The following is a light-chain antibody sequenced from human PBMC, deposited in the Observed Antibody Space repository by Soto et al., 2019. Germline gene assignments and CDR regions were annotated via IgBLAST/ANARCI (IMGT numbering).Light chain of an antibody. CDR1: SSDVGKYDA. CDR2: EVT. CDR3: CSYTTIDSVV. Sequence: QSALAQPASVSGSPGQSITISCSGTSSDVGKYDAVSWYQQHPGKAPKFIIYEVTKRPSGISDRFSGSKSGNTASLTISGLQAEDEADYYCCSYTTIDSVVFGGGTKLTVL. V-gene: IGLV2-23*02. J-gene: IGLJ2*01.